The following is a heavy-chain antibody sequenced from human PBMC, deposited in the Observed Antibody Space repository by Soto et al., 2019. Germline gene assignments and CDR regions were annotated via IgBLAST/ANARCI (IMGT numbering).Heavy chain of an antibody. CDR3: ARSDYDILTGYFNRLVY. J-gene: IGHJ4*02. CDR1: GYSFTSYW. CDR2: IYPGDSDT. Sequence: GESLKISCKGSGYSFTSYWIGWVRQMPGKGLEWMGIIYPGDSDTRYSPSFQGQVTISADKSISTAYLQWSSLKASDTAMYYCARSDYDILTGYFNRLVYWGQGTLVTVSS. V-gene: IGHV5-51*01. D-gene: IGHD3-9*01.